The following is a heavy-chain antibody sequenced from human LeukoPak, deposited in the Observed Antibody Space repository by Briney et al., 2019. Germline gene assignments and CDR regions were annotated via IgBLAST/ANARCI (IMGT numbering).Heavy chain of an antibody. D-gene: IGHD3-22*01. CDR3: ARDWGPSFYYDSSGYYPT. CDR2: IYHSGST. CDR1: GGSISSGGYY. Sequence: SRTLPLTCTVSGGSISSGGYYWSWIRQPPGKGLEWIGYIYHSGSTYYNPSLKSRVTISVDRSKNQFSLKLSSVTAADTAVYYCARDWGPSFYYDSSGYYPTWGQGTLVTVSS. V-gene: IGHV4-30-2*01. J-gene: IGHJ5*02.